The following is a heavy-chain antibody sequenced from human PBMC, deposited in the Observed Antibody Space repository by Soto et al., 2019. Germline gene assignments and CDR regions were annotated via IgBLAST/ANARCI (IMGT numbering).Heavy chain of an antibody. V-gene: IGHV3-23*01. CDR2: ISGSGGST. D-gene: IGHD3-22*01. CDR1: VFTFSSYA. J-gene: IGHJ4*02. CDR3: AKDQYYDSSGYYYGFDY. Sequence: GGSLRLSCAASVFTFSSYAMSWVRQAPGKGLEWVSAISGSGGSTYYADSVKGRFTISRDNSKNTLYLQMNSLRAEDTAVYYCAKDQYYDSSGYYYGFDYWGQGTLVTVSS.